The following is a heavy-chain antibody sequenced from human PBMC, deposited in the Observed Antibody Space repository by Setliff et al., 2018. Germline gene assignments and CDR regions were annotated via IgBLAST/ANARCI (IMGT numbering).Heavy chain of an antibody. CDR1: GFTFTDYG. J-gene: IGHJ4*02. CDR3: ARINFYVSSGYYYAPEL. Sequence: CKSSGFTFTDYGITWVRQVPGQGLEWMGWINNYNFNTQYAQKFQGRVTVTTDTSTTTAYMELRSLRADGTAVYYCARINFYVSSGYYYAPELWGQGTTVTVSS. V-gene: IGHV1-18*01. CDR2: INNYNFNT. D-gene: IGHD3-22*01.